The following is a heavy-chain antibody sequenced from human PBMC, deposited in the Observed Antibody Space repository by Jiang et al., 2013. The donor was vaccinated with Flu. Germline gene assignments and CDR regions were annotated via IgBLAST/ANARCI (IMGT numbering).Heavy chain of an antibody. V-gene: IGHV1-24*01. J-gene: IGHJ5*02. CDR1: GYTLTELS. Sequence: SGAEVKKPGASVKVSCKVSGYTLTELSMHWVRQAPGKGLEWMGGFDPEDGETIYAQKFQGRVTMTEDTSTDTAYMELSSLRSEDTAVYYCATWLVLVDRVGATNDRNWFDPWGQGTLVTVSS. CDR3: ATWLVLVDRVGATNDRNWFDP. CDR2: FDPEDGET. D-gene: IGHD1-26*01.